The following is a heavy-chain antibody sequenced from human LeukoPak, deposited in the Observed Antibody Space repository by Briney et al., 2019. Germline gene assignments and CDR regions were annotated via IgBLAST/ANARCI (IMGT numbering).Heavy chain of an antibody. CDR2: TYYRSTWYN. V-gene: IGHV6-1*01. Sequence: SQTLSLTCAISGDSVSSNSAAWNWIRQSPSRGLEWLGRTYYRSTWYNDYAVSVRGRITVNPDTSKNQFSLRLNSVTPEDTAVYYCARRLTQYDCFDPWGQGILVTVSS. CDR1: GDSVSSNSAA. CDR3: ARRLTQYDCFDP. J-gene: IGHJ5*02. D-gene: IGHD2-2*01.